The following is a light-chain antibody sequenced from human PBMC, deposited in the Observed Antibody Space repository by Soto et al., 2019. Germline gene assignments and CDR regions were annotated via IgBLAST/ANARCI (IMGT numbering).Light chain of an antibody. CDR2: GAS. J-gene: IGKJ1*01. CDR1: QSVTSSY. V-gene: IGKV3-20*01. Sequence: EIVLTQSPGTLSLSPGERATLSCRASQSVTSSYLAWYQQKPGQAPRRLIYGASIRATGIPDRFSGSGSGTDFTLTISRLETEDFALYFCQQLHTSPLTCGQGPKLDIK. CDR3: QQLHTSPLT.